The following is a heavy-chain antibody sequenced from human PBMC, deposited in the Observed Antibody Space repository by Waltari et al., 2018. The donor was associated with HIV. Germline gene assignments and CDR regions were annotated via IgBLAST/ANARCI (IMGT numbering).Heavy chain of an antibody. CDR1: GFTFSSYS. D-gene: IGHD2-15*01. CDR3: ARDAVGYCSGGSCFYNP. CDR2: ISSSSSYI. J-gene: IGHJ5*02. V-gene: IGHV3-21*01. Sequence: AASGFTFSSYSMNWVRQAPGKGLEWVSSISSSSSYIYYADSVKGRFTISRDNAKNSLYLQMNSLRAEDTAVYYCARDAVGYCSGGSCFYNPWGQGTLVTVSS.